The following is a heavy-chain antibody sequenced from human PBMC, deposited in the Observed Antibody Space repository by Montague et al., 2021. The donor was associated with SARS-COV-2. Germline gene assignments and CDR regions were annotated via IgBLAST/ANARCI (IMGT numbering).Heavy chain of an antibody. J-gene: IGHJ4*02. CDR1: CASISHSSSY. CDR3: ARVKRGYYYGLGVSAHFDY. CDR2: IYYSVST. Sequence: SETLSLTCTVSCASISHSSSYSGWIRQPPGTGLEWIGCIYYSVSTYYNPSLKSRVTISVDTSKNQSSLKLSSVTAADTAVYYCARVKRGYYYGLGVSAHFDYWGQGTLVTVSS. D-gene: IGHD3-10*01. V-gene: IGHV4-39*07.